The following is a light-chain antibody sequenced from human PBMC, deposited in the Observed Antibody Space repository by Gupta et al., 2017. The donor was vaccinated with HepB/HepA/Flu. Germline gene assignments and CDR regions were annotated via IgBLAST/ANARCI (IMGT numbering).Light chain of an antibody. J-gene: IGKJ3*01. V-gene: IGKV3-20*01. CDR2: GAS. Sequence: EIVLTQSPGPLSLSPGERATFSCRASQNVSSRYLAWYQQKPGQAPRLLIYGASSRATGIPDRFSGSGSGTDFTLSISRLEPEDFAVYYCQQYESSIFTFGPGTKVDIK. CDR3: QQYESSIFT. CDR1: QNVSSRY.